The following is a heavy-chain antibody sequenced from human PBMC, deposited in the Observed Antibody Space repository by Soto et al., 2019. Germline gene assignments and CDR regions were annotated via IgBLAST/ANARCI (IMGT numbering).Heavy chain of an antibody. CDR2: IKQDGSEK. CDR1: GFTFSSYW. CDR3: ARDLWMATTRGDDAFDI. Sequence: GGSLRLSCAASGFTFSSYWMSWVRQAPGKGLEWVANIKQDGSEKYSVASVKGRFTISRDNAKNSLYLQMNSLRAEDTAVYYCARDLWMATTRGDDAFDIWGQGTMVTVSS. D-gene: IGHD5-12*01. V-gene: IGHV3-7*01. J-gene: IGHJ3*02.